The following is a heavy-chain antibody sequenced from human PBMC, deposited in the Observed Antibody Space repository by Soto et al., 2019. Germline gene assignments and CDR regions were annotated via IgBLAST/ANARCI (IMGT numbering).Heavy chain of an antibody. CDR3: ARVAYCTNGVCYRSWYYYGMDV. Sequence: ASVKVSCKASGYTFTSYAMHWVRQAPGQRLEWMGWINAGNGYTKYSQKFQGRVTITRDTSASTAYMELSSLRSEDTAVYYCARVAYCTNGVCYRSWYYYGMDVWGQGTTVTVSS. V-gene: IGHV1-3*01. J-gene: IGHJ6*02. D-gene: IGHD2-8*01. CDR1: GYTFTSYA. CDR2: INAGNGYT.